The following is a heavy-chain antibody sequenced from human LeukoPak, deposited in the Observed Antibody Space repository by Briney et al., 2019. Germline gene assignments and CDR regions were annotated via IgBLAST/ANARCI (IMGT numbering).Heavy chain of an antibody. CDR1: GFTVSSNY. Sequence: GGSLRLSCAASGFTVSSNYMSWVRQAPGKGLEWVSVIYGGGSTYYADSVKGRFTISRHNSKNTLYLQMNSLRAEDTAVYYCAIWSGYYFDYWGQGTLVTVSS. J-gene: IGHJ4*02. D-gene: IGHD3-3*01. CDR2: IYGGGST. CDR3: AIWSGYYFDY. V-gene: IGHV3-53*04.